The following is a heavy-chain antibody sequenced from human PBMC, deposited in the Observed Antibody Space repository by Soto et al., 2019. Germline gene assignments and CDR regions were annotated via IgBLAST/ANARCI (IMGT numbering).Heavy chain of an antibody. CDR1: WDSVSINSSV. V-gene: IGHV6-1*01. CDR3: ARGDKYSGRIFEY. CDR2: TYYRSKFYY. Sequence: TLXLTFSITWDSVSINSSVFICFSQSPSRVLEWLGRTYYRSKFYYEYAVSVRVRITINQDTSKNQYSLKLNSVTPEDTAVYFSARGDKYSGRIFEYWGQGTLV. D-gene: IGHD1-26*01. J-gene: IGHJ4*01.